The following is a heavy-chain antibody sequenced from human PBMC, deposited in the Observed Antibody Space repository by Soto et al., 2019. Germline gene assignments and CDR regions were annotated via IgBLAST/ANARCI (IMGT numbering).Heavy chain of an antibody. CDR3: ARDSDGDYYSDY. D-gene: IGHD4-17*01. V-gene: IGHV4-59*01. J-gene: IGHJ4*02. Sequence: LALTCTVSGGSISSYYWSWIRQPPGKGLEWIGYIYYSGSTNYNPSLKSRVTISVDTSKNQFSLKLSSVTAADTAVYYCARDSDGDYYSDYWDQGTLVTVST. CDR1: GGSISSYY. CDR2: IYYSGST.